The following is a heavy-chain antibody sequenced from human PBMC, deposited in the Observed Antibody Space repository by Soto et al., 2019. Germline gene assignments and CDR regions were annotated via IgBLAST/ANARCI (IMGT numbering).Heavy chain of an antibody. J-gene: IGHJ4*02. V-gene: IGHV4-31*03. CDR1: GGSISSCGYY. Sequence: QVQLQESGPGLVKPSQTLSLTCTVSGGSISSCGYYWSWFRQHPGKGLEGIGYIYYSGSPYYNPSLKSRVTISVDTSKNQFSLKLSSVTAADTAVYYCARDFLRWGGWYVNDYWGQGTLVTVSS. CDR3: ARDFLRWGGWYVNDY. CDR2: IYYSGSP. D-gene: IGHD6-19*01.